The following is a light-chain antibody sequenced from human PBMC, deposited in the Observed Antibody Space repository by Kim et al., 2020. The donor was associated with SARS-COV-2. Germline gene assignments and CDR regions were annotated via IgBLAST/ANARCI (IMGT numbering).Light chain of an antibody. CDR3: QQYGISPNS. J-gene: IGKJ2*03. CDR1: QPVTYNY. CDR2: GAS. Sequence: EIVLTQSPGTLSLSAGERATLSCRASQPVTYNYIAWYQQKPGQTPRLLIYGASSRVTGIPDRFSGSGSGTDFTLIISRLEPEDFAVYYCQQYGISPNSFGQGTKLEI. V-gene: IGKV3-20*01.